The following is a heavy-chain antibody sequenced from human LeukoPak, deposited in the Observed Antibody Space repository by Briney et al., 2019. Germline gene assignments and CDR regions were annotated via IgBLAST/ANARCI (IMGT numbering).Heavy chain of an antibody. D-gene: IGHD2-2*02. CDR3: ARGADIVVVPAAISYPGWFDP. CDR2: ISAYNGNT. V-gene: IGHV1-18*01. J-gene: IGHJ5*02. CDR1: GYTFTSYD. Sequence: ASVKASCKASGYTFTSYDFNWVRQAPGQGLEWMGWISAYNGNTNYAQKLQGRVTMTTDTSTSTAYMELRSLRSDDTAVYYCARGADIVVVPAAISYPGWFDPWGQGTLVTVSS.